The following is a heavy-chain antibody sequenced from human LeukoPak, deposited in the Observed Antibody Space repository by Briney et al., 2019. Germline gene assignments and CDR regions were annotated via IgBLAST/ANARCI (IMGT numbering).Heavy chain of an antibody. CDR2: VYYSGRT. D-gene: IGHD1-26*01. CDR1: GGSISSYY. J-gene: IGHJ6*02. Sequence: SETLSLTCTVSGGSISSYYWSWIRQPPGKGLEWIGYVYYSGRTNYNPSLKSRVTISVDTSKNQFSLKLSSVTAAGTAVYYCARTLSESYYYYGMDVWGQGTTVTVSS. V-gene: IGHV4-59*01. CDR3: ARTLSESYYYYGMDV.